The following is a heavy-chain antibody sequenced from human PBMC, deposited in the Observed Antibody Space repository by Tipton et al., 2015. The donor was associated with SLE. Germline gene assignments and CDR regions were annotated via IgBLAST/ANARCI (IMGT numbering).Heavy chain of an antibody. CDR1: GFTFGDYA. Sequence: RSLRLSCTASGFTFGDYAMNWVRQAPGKGLEWVGFIRSKAYGGTTKYAASVEGRFTISRDDSKKTLYLQMNSLKTEDTAVYYCATLYNWNYGYYYMDVWGKGTTVIVSS. J-gene: IGHJ6*03. CDR3: ATLYNWNYGYYYMDV. V-gene: IGHV3-49*04. D-gene: IGHD1-20*01. CDR2: IRSKAYGGTT.